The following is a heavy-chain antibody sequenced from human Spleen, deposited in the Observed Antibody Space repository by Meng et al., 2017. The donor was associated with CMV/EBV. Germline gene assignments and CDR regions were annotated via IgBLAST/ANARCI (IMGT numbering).Heavy chain of an antibody. CDR1: GYSFTGYY. CDR3: ARGELIDYYYNSLDV. D-gene: IGHD1-26*01. CDR2: MKPSSGGT. J-gene: IGHJ6*02. V-gene: IGHV1-2*02. Sequence: ASVKVSCKASGYSFTGYYIHWVRQAPGQGLEWMGWMKPSSGGTKYAQMLQGRVTMTSDTSISTAYMEVSGLRSGDTAVYYCARGELIDYYYNSLDVWGQGTTVTVSS.